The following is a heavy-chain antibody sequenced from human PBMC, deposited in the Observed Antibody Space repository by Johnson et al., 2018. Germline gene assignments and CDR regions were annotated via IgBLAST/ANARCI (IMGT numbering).Heavy chain of an antibody. V-gene: IGHV3-33*08. J-gene: IGHJ6*02. CDR2: IWFDGRNN. D-gene: IGHD3-10*01. Sequence: QEQLVECGGGVVQPETTLRLTCEGSGFPFGTSALHWVRQAPGKGPEWMAVIWFDGRNNFDGDSVKGRLPISRDNSEKTGSLQMNSLRVEDTAVYYCARANYGSGSNYYYGLDVWGQGTTVTVSS. CDR1: GFPFGTSA. CDR3: ARANYGSGSNYYYGLDV.